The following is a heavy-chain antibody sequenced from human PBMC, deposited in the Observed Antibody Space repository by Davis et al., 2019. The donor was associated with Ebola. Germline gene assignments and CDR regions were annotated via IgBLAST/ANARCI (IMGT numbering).Heavy chain of an antibody. CDR3: ARASSSGYGGYFDY. V-gene: IGHV3-30-3*01. Sequence: GESLKTPCAAPGFTFSSYAMHWVRQAPGKGLEWVAVISYDGSNKYYADSVKGRFTISRDNSKNTLYLQMNSLRAEDTAVYYCARASSSGYGGYFDYWGQGTLVTVSS. CDR1: GFTFSSYA. CDR2: ISYDGSNK. J-gene: IGHJ4*02. D-gene: IGHD3-22*01.